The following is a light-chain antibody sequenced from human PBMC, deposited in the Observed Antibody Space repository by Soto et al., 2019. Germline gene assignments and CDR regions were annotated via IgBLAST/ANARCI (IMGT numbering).Light chain of an antibody. Sequence: ETVMTQSPATLSVSPGERATLSCRASQSVDSTLAWYQQKPGQAPRLLIHSASARAPGFPARFSASGSGTEFTLTISSLQSADFAVYYCQQYNNWPWTFGQGTKVEI. CDR3: QQYNNWPWT. CDR1: QSVDST. V-gene: IGKV3-15*01. CDR2: SAS. J-gene: IGKJ1*01.